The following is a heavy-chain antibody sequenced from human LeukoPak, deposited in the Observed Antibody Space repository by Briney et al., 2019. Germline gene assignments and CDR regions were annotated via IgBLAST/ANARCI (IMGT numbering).Heavy chain of an antibody. D-gene: IGHD5-18*01. Sequence: RSQTLSLTCAISGDSVSSNSAAWNWIRQSPSRGLEWLGRTYYRSKWYNDYAVSVKSRITINPDTSKNQLSLQLNSVTPEDTAVYYCARVGGYSYGYYFDYWGQGTLVTVSS. CDR2: TYYRSKWYN. J-gene: IGHJ4*02. CDR3: ARVGGYSYGYYFDY. CDR1: GDSVSSNSAA. V-gene: IGHV6-1*01.